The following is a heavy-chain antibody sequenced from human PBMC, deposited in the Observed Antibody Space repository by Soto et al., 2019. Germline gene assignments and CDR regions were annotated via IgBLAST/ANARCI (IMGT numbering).Heavy chain of an antibody. CDR1: GFTFSSYG. Sequence: GGSLRLSCAASGFTFSSYGMHWVRQAPGKGLEWVAVISYDGSNKYYADSVKGRFTISRDNSKNTLYLQMNSLRAEDTAVYYCAKVLTSYVVGAFDIWGQGTMVTVSS. J-gene: IGHJ3*02. CDR3: AKVLTSYVVGAFDI. V-gene: IGHV3-30*18. CDR2: ISYDGSNK. D-gene: IGHD3-16*01.